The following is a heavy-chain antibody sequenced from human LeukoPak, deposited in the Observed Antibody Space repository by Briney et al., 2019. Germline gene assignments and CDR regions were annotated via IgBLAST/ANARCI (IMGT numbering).Heavy chain of an antibody. CDR2: TRNEANIYTT. Sequence: GGSLRLSCAASGFIFSDHYMDWVRQAPGKGLEWVGRTRNEANIYTTKYAASVKGRFPISRDDSKNSLYLQMNSLKTEDTAVYYCASPVGATTVRAFDIWGQGTMVTVSS. CDR1: GFIFSDHY. CDR3: ASPVGATTVRAFDI. D-gene: IGHD1-26*01. J-gene: IGHJ3*02. V-gene: IGHV3-72*01.